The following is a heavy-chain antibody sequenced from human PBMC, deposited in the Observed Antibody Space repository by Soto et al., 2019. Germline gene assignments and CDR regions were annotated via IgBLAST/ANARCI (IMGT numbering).Heavy chain of an antibody. Sequence: EVQLLESGGGLVQPGGSLRLSCAASGFIFTSYAMSWVRQAPGKGLEWVSGISNSGGSTDYADSVKGRFFISRDNSKNTLYLQMNSLRAEDTAVFCCARSGWHDAFDIWGQGTTVTVSS. CDR1: GFIFTSYA. CDR3: ARSGWHDAFDI. V-gene: IGHV3-23*01. J-gene: IGHJ3*02. D-gene: IGHD6-19*01. CDR2: ISNSGGST.